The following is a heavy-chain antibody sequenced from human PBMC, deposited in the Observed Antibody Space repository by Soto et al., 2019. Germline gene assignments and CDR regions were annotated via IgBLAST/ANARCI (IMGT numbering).Heavy chain of an antibody. Sequence: SVKVSCKASGDTFSSYSISWVRQAPGQGLEWMGRIILILGIANYAQKVQGRVTITADKSTSTAYMELSSLRSEDTAVYYCARARRYDFWSGYYLDYWGQGTLVTVSS. CDR2: IILILGIA. V-gene: IGHV1-69*02. D-gene: IGHD3-3*01. CDR3: ARARRYDFWSGYYLDY. J-gene: IGHJ4*02. CDR1: GDTFSSYS.